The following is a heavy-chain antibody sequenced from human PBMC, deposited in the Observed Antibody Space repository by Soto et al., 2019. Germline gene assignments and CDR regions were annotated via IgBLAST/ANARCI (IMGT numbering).Heavy chain of an antibody. CDR1: GFTFSSYS. J-gene: IGHJ3*02. D-gene: IGHD3-16*02. V-gene: IGHV3-21*01. CDR2: ISSSSSYI. Sequence: GGSLRLSCAASGFTFSSYSMNWVRQAPGKGLEWVSSISSSSSYIYYADSVKGRFTISRDNAKNSLYLQMNSLRAEDTAVYYCARDLDYDYVWGSYRYVGEDDAFDIWGQGTMVTVSS. CDR3: ARDLDYDYVWGSYRYVGEDDAFDI.